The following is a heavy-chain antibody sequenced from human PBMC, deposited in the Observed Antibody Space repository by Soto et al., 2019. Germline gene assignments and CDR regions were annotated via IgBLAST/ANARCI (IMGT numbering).Heavy chain of an antibody. Sequence: QVQLQESGPGLVKPSQTLSLTCTVSGGSISSGGYYWNWIRQHPGKGLEWIGYISYSGSTYYNPSLNSRVAIPXDTSKNQFSLKLSSVTAADTAVYYCARIHSRTFDYWGQGTLVTVSS. V-gene: IGHV4-31*03. CDR3: ARIHSRTFDY. J-gene: IGHJ4*02. D-gene: IGHD6-13*01. CDR2: ISYSGST. CDR1: GGSISSGGYY.